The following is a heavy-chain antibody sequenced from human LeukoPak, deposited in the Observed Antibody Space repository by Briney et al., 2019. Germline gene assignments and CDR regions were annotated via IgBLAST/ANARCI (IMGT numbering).Heavy chain of an antibody. V-gene: IGHV4-34*01. CDR3: ARLYDFWSGYSC. D-gene: IGHD3-3*01. CDR2: ISHSGST. J-gene: IGHJ4*02. CDR1: GGSFRGYY. Sequence: PSETLSLTCAVYGGSFRGYYWSWIRQPPGKGLEWIGEISHSGSTNYNPSLKSRVTISVDTSKNQFSLKLSSVTAADTAVYYCARLYDFWSGYSCWGQGTLVTVSS.